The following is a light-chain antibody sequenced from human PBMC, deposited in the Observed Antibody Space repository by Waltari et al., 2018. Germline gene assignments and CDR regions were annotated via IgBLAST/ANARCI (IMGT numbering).Light chain of an antibody. J-gene: IGKJ1*01. Sequence: EVVLTQSPGTLSLSPGEGATLSCRASQCVGKYLAWYQQRPGQAPRLLIYHASIRATGIPDRFSGSGSETDFSLTISRLEPEDFAVYYCQKYRSLPATFGQGTKVEI. CDR1: QCVGKY. V-gene: IGKV3-20*01. CDR3: QKYRSLPAT. CDR2: HAS.